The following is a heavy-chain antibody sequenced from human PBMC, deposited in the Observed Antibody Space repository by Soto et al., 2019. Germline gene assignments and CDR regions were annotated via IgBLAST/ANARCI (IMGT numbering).Heavy chain of an antibody. D-gene: IGHD6-19*01. CDR2: ISAYNGNT. CDR1: GYTFTSYG. Sequence: ASVKVSCKASGYTFTSYGISLVRQAPGQGLEWMGWISAYNGNTNYAQKLQGRVTMTTDTSTSTAYMELRSLRSDDTAVYYCAGDGLQAVAGPFDYWGQGTLVTVSS. J-gene: IGHJ4*02. CDR3: AGDGLQAVAGPFDY. V-gene: IGHV1-18*01.